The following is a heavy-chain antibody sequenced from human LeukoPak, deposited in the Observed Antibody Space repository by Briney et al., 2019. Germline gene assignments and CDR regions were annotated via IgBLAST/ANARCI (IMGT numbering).Heavy chain of an antibody. CDR3: ARHPNSNWDY. J-gene: IGHJ4*02. D-gene: IGHD6-13*01. CDR1: GFTFSSYG. CDR2: IWYDGSNK. Sequence: GRSLRLSCAASGFTFSSYGMHWVRQAPGKGLEWVAVIWYDGSNKYYADSVKGRFTISRDNAQNSLYLQMNSLRVEDTAVYYCARHPNSNWDYWGQGTLVTVSS. V-gene: IGHV3-33*01.